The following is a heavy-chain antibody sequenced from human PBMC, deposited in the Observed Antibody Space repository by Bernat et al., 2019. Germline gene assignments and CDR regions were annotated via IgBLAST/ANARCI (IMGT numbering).Heavy chain of an antibody. Sequence: EVQLVESGGGLVQPGGSLRLSCAASGFTFSSYSMNWVRQAPGKGLEWVSYISSSSSTIYYADSVKGRFTISRDNAKNSLFLQMNSLKAEDTAIYYCAASGEGSIAARWGQGNLVTVSS. V-gene: IGHV3-48*04. CDR1: GFTFSSYS. CDR2: ISSSSSTI. CDR3: AASGEGSIAAR. J-gene: IGHJ4*02. D-gene: IGHD6-6*01.